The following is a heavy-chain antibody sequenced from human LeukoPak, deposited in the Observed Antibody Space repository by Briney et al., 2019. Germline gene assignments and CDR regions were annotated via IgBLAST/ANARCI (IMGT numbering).Heavy chain of an antibody. Sequence: ASVKVSCKASGYTFTGYYMHWVRQAPGQGLEWMGWINPNSGGTNCAQKFQGRVTMTRDTSISTAYMELSRLRSDDTAVYYCARGTQDWNDGDYWGQGTLVTVSS. CDR3: ARGTQDWNDGDY. CDR2: INPNSGGT. CDR1: GYTFTGYY. V-gene: IGHV1-2*02. D-gene: IGHD1-1*01. J-gene: IGHJ4*02.